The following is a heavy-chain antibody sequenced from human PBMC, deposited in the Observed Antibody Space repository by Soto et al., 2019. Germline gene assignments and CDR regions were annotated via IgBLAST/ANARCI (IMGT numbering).Heavy chain of an antibody. D-gene: IGHD5-12*01. Sequence: QLQLQESGPGLVKPSETLSLTCTVSGGSISSSSYYWGWIRQPPGKGLEWIGSIYYSGSTYYNPSLKSRVTISVDPSKTQFSLKLSSVTAADTAVYYCARQARDGYNPGHFQHWGQGTLVTVSS. CDR2: IYYSGST. CDR3: ARQARDGYNPGHFQH. CDR1: GGSISSSSYY. V-gene: IGHV4-39*01. J-gene: IGHJ1*01.